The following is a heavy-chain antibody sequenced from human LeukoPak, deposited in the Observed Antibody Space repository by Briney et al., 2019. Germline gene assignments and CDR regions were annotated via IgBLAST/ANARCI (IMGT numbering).Heavy chain of an antibody. D-gene: IGHD3-10*02. CDR2: VSYDASNK. J-gene: IGHJ6*04. Sequence: GGSLRLSCAASGFTFSSFGMHWVRHAPGKGLEWVAVVSYDASNKDYADSVKGRFTISRDNAKNSLYLQMNSLRAEDTAVYYCAELGITMIGGVWGKGTTVTISS. V-gene: IGHV3-30*18. CDR1: GFTFSSFG. CDR3: AELGITMIGGV.